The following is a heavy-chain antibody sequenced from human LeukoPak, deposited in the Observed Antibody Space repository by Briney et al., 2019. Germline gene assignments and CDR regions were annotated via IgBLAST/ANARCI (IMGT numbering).Heavy chain of an antibody. CDR1: GFAFGTYA. Sequence: PGGSLRLSCAASGFAFGTYAMHWDRQAPGKGLEFVSAISTNGDSIFYGNSVEGRFTISRDNSKNTLYLQMGGLRAEDMAVYYCARANYHFSAYDYWGQGALVTVSS. CDR3: ARANYHFSAYDY. D-gene: IGHD4/OR15-4a*01. V-gene: IGHV3-64*01. J-gene: IGHJ4*02. CDR2: ISTNGDSI.